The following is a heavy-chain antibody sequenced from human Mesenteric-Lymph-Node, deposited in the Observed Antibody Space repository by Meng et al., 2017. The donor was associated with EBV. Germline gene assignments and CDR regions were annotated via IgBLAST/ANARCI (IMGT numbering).Heavy chain of an antibody. V-gene: IGHV3-64*07. Sequence: EVQLVESGGGLVQPGGSLRLSCAASGFTLSKFNMHWVRQAPGKGLEYVSAISNDGRSTYYVDSVKGRFVISRDNSKNTLYLQMGSLRADDMAVYYCARVRDNGYFDYWGQGALVTVSS. J-gene: IGHJ4*02. CDR1: GFTLSKFN. D-gene: IGHD2-8*01. CDR3: ARVRDNGYFDY. CDR2: ISNDGRST.